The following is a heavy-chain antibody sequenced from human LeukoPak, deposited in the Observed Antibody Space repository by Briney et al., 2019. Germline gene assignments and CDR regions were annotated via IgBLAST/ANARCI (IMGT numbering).Heavy chain of an antibody. CDR3: TRVLWSGYFGHAFDI. CDR1: GGSISSYY. D-gene: IGHD3-3*01. CDR2: IYYSGST. V-gene: IGHV4-59*08. Sequence: PSETLSLTCTVSGGSISSYYWSWIRQPPGKGLEWIGYIYYSGSTNYNPSLKSRVTISVDTSKNQFSLKLSSVTAADTAVYFCTRVLWSGYFGHAFDIWGQGTMVTVSS. J-gene: IGHJ3*02.